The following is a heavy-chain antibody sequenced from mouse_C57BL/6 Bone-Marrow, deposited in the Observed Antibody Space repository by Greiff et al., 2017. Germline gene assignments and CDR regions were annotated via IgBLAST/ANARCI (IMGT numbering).Heavy chain of an antibody. CDR2: INPSSGYT. J-gene: IGHJ2*01. V-gene: IGHV1-7*01. CDR1: GYTFTSYW. CDR3: ARHPYYFDV. Sequence: VQLQQSGAELAKPGASVKLSCKASGYTFTSYWMHWVKQRPGQGLEWIGYINPSSGYTKYNQKFKDKPTLTAAKSSSTAYMQLSSLTYEDSAGDYCARHPYYFDVWGKGTTVTVSS.